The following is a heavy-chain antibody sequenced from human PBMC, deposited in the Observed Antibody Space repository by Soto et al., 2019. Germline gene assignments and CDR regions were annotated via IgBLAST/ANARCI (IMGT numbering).Heavy chain of an antibody. V-gene: IGHV4-31*03. CDR1: NGSITSSGYY. CDR3: ARDCGGDCSHNPNTLGY. J-gene: IGHJ4*02. Sequence: QVQLQESGPGLVKPSQTLSLTCTVSNGSITSSGYYWNWIRQHPGKGLEWIGNIYYSGNTNYNPSRKSRVTISVDTSDKQFSLTLTSVTAADTAVYYCARDCGGDCSHNPNTLGYWGQGTLVTVSS. D-gene: IGHD2-21*02. CDR2: IYYSGNT.